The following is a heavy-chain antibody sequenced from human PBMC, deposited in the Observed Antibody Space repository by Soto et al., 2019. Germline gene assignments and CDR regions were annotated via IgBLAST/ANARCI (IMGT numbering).Heavy chain of an antibody. CDR1: GGSIRNGNYY. D-gene: IGHD1-1*01. Sequence: QVQLQESGPGLVKASQTLSLTCTVSGGSIRNGNYYWSWIRQLPGKGLEWIGNSYYIGTTSYNPSLKSRVIISIDTSKNQFSLELTSVLAADMAVYYCAKNETTRPWFDPWGQGTLVTVSS. J-gene: IGHJ5*02. CDR3: AKNETTRPWFDP. CDR2: SYYIGTT. V-gene: IGHV4-31*03.